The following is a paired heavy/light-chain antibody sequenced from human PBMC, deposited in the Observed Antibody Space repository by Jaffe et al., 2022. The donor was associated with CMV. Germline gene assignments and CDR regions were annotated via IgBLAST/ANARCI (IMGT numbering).Heavy chain of an antibody. Sequence: QLVESGGGLVHPGGSLRLSCAASGFTFNIYELNWVRQAPGRGLEWVSYIGDGATPIYYADSVKGRFTISRDDAKNLVFLQMNSLRVEDTAVYFCARGFGGYCSDGGCRNTGFDYWGQGTLVTVSS. CDR1: GFTFNIYE. V-gene: IGHV3-48*03. CDR3: ARGFGGYCSDGGCRNTGFDY. D-gene: IGHD2-15*01. CDR2: IGDGATPI. J-gene: IGHJ4*02.
Light chain of an antibody. CDR2: DVS. V-gene: IGLV2-14*03. CDR1: SRDVGGYNY. J-gene: IGLJ2*01. CDR3: SSYTSSNTLGL. Sequence: QSALTQPASVSGSPGQSITISCTGTSRDVGGYNYVSWYQQHPGKAPKLLIYDVSDRPSGVSNRFSGSKSGNTASLTISGLQAEDEANYYCSSYTSSNTLGLFGGGTKLTVL.